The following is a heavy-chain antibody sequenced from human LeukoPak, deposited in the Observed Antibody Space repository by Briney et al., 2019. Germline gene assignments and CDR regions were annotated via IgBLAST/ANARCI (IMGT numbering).Heavy chain of an antibody. V-gene: IGHV3-23*01. J-gene: IGHJ4*02. D-gene: IGHD3-22*01. CDR3: AKGDTYYYDSSGYFG. Sequence: KTGGSLRLSCAASGFTFSSYAMSWVRQAPGKGLEWVSAISGSGGSTYYADSVKGRFTISRDNSKNTLYLQMNSLRAEDTAVYYCAKGDTYYYDSSGYFGWGQGTLVTVSS. CDR1: GFTFSSYA. CDR2: ISGSGGST.